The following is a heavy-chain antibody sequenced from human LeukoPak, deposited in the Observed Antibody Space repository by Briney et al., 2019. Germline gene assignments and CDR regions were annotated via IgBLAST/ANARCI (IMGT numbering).Heavy chain of an antibody. V-gene: IGHV4-34*01. D-gene: IGHD1-26*01. CDR2: INHSGST. Sequence: SETLSLTCAVYGGSFSGYYWSWIRQPPGKGLEWIGEINHSGSTNYNPSLKSRVTISVDTSKNQFSLKLSSVTAADTAVYYCARAKRAGSTTNFDYWGQGTLVTVSS. CDR3: ARAKRAGSTTNFDY. CDR1: GGSFSGYY. J-gene: IGHJ4*02.